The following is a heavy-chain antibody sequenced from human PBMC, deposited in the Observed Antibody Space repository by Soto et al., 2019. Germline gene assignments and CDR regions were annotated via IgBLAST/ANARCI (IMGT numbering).Heavy chain of an antibody. Sequence: QVQVVESGGGVVQPWRSLRLSCAASGFTFSSFGMHWVRQAPGKGLEWVSLIWYDGSKKSYGDSVKGRFTISRDNSRNTVYLQMNSLRADDTAVYYCARDASYYSLWSGYYPSRNGMDVWDQGTTVTVSS. CDR3: ARDASYYSLWSGYYPSRNGMDV. CDR1: GFTFSSFG. V-gene: IGHV3-33*01. J-gene: IGHJ6*02. CDR2: IWYDGSKK. D-gene: IGHD3-3*01.